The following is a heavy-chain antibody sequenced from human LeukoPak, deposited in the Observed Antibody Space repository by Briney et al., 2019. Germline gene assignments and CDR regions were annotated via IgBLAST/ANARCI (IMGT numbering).Heavy chain of an antibody. V-gene: IGHV4-30-2*01. Sequence: PSQTLSLTCAVSGGSISSGGYSWSWIRQPPGKGLEWIGYIYHSGSTYYNPPLKSRVTISVDRSKNQFSLKLSSVTAADTAVYYCARGRRDGYDTAFDYWGQGTLVTVSS. J-gene: IGHJ4*02. CDR1: GGSISSGGYS. CDR2: IYHSGST. CDR3: ARGRRDGYDTAFDY. D-gene: IGHD5-24*01.